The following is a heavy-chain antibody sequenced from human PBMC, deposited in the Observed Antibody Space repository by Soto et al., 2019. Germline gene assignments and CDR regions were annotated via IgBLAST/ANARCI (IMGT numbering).Heavy chain of an antibody. Sequence: PGEFLKISCKGSGYSFTSYWIGWVRQMPGKGLEWMGIIYPGDSDTRYSPSFQGQVTISADKSISTAYLQWSSLKASDTAMYYCASMDGGYFDWLFGLIWGQGTLVTVSS. D-gene: IGHD3-9*01. CDR3: ASMDGGYFDWLFGLI. V-gene: IGHV5-51*01. J-gene: IGHJ4*02. CDR1: GYSFTSYW. CDR2: IYPGDSDT.